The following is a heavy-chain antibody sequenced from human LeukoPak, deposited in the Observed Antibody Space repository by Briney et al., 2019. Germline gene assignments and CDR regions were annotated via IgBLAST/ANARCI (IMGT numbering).Heavy chain of an antibody. CDR1: GSTFRTYS. CDR3: ARRRYSGSSQHFDY. J-gene: IGHJ4*02. D-gene: IGHD1-26*01. Sequence: GGSLRLSCEASGSTFRTYSMNWVRQAPGQGLEWISYISSTGTYLNYADSVKGRFTISRDNAKNSLYLQMNSLRAEDTAVYYCARRRYSGSSQHFDYWGLGTLVTVSS. CDR2: ISSTGTYL. V-gene: IGHV3-21*01.